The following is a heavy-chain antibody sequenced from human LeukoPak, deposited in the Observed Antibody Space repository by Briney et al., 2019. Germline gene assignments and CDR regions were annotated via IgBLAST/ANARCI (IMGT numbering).Heavy chain of an antibody. V-gene: IGHV3-30*02. J-gene: IGHJ4*02. CDR3: AKDGPKAGSGWYGDY. CDR2: IRYDGSNK. Sequence: GGSLRLSCAASGFTFSSYGMHWVRQAPGKGLEWVAFIRYDGSNKYYADSVKGRFTISRDNSKNTLYLQMNSLRAEDTAAYYCAKDGPKAGSGWYGDYWGQGTLVTVSS. D-gene: IGHD6-19*01. CDR1: GFTFSSYG.